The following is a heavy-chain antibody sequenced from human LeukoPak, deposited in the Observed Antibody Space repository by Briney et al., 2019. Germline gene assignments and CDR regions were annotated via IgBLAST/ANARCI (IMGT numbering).Heavy chain of an antibody. D-gene: IGHD4-17*01. V-gene: IGHV1-2*02. Sequence: RGASVKVSCKTSGYTFTNYYIHWVRQAPGQGLEWMGWINPNNGGTKFAQKFQGRVTMTTDTSVSTAYMELSRLRSDDTAVYFCAILLTDQGDHWGLGSLVTVSS. CDR2: INPNNGGT. CDR3: AILLTDQGDH. CDR1: GYTFTNYY. J-gene: IGHJ1*01.